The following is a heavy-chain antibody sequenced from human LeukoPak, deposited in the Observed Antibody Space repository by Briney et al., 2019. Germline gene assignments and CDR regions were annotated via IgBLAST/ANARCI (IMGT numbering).Heavy chain of an antibody. CDR3: ARRTLDGGGYVFGHPTDPFYFDF. J-gene: IGHJ4*02. CDR2: ISVYNDAT. D-gene: IGHD3-22*01. Sequence: GASVKVSCKASGYTFTRYGINWVRQAPGQGLEWVGWISVYNDATNYAQKLHGRVCFTTDPSTNTAYMELRSLRSDDTAIYSCARRTLDGGGYVFGHPTDPFYFDFWGQGTLVTVSS. V-gene: IGHV1-18*01. CDR1: GYTFTRYG.